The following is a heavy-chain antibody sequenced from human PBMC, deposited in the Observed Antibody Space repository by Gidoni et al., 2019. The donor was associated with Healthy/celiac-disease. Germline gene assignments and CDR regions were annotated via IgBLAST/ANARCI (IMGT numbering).Heavy chain of an antibody. CDR2: IIPILGIA. D-gene: IGHD4-17*01. V-gene: IGHV1-69*04. CDR3: ARGGATVVTHYFDY. J-gene: IGHJ4*02. Sequence: QVQLVQSGAEVKKPGSSVKVSCKASGGTFSSYAISWVRQAPGQGLEWMGRIIPILGIANYAQKFQGRVTITADKSTSTAYMELSSLRSEDTAVYYCARGGATVVTHYFDYWGQGTLVTVSS. CDR1: GGTFSSYA.